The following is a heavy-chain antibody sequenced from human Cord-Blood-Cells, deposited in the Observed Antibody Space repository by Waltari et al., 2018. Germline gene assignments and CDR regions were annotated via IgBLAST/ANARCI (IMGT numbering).Heavy chain of an antibody. D-gene: IGHD1-26*01. Sequence: QVQLVQSGAEVKKPGASVKVSCKASGYTFTSYDINWVRQATGQGLEWMGWMKPNSGNTSYAQKFQGRVTITRNTTINTAYLELSSLRSEDTAVYYCARAIRGSYFPDAFDIWGQGTMVTVSS. CDR3: ARAIRGSYFPDAFDI. J-gene: IGHJ3*02. CDR1: GYTFTSYD. CDR2: MKPNSGNT. V-gene: IGHV1-8*03.